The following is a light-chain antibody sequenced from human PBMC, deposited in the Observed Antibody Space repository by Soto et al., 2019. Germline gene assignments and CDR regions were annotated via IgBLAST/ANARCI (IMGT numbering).Light chain of an antibody. V-gene: IGLV2-11*01. J-gene: IGLJ2*01. CDR2: DVT. Sequence: QSALTQPRSVSGSHGQSVTISCTGTSSDIGGYNYVSWYQHHPGKAPKLMIYDVTTRPSGVPDRFSRSKSGNTASLAISGLQAEDEADYYCCSYAGSYSLVFGGGTKLTVL. CDR1: SSDIGGYNY. CDR3: CSYAGSYSLV.